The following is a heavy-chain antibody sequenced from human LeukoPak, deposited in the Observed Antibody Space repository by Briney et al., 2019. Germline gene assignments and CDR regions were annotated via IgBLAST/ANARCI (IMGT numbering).Heavy chain of an antibody. CDR2: IYYSGST. CDR1: GGSISSYY. J-gene: IGHJ2*01. Sequence: PSETLSLTCTVSGGSISSYYWSWIRQPPGKGLEWIGYIYYSGSTNYNPSLKSRVTISVDTSKNQFSLKLSSVTAADTAVYYCAKQGIAAAGTYFDLWGRGTLVTVSS. D-gene: IGHD6-13*01. V-gene: IGHV4-59*08. CDR3: AKQGIAAAGTYFDL.